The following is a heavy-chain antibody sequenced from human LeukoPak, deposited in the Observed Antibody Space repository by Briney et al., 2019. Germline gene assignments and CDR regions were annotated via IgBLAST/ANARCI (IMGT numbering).Heavy chain of an antibody. CDR1: GFTFSSYG. CDR2: IRYDGSNK. Sequence: GGSLRLSCAASGFTFSSYGMHWVRQAPGKGLEWVAIIRYDGSNKYYADSVKGRFTISRDNSKNTLYLQMNSLRAEDTAVYYCAKEGYSYDNGPDYWGQGTLVTVSS. D-gene: IGHD5-18*01. J-gene: IGHJ4*02. V-gene: IGHV3-30*02. CDR3: AKEGYSYDNGPDY.